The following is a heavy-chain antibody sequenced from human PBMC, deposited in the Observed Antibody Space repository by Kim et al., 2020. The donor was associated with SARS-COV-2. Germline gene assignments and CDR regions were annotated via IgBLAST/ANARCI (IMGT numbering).Heavy chain of an antibody. CDR1: GFTFSSYE. J-gene: IGHJ6*02. CDR3: ARDPYSSSYNYYGMDV. D-gene: IGHD6-13*01. Sequence: GGSLRLSCAASGFTFSSYEMNWVRQAPGKGLEWVSYISSSGSTIYYADSVKGRFTFSRDNAKNSLYLQMNSLRAEDTAVYYCARDPYSSSYNYYGMDVWGQGTTVTVSS. CDR2: ISSSGSTI. V-gene: IGHV3-48*03.